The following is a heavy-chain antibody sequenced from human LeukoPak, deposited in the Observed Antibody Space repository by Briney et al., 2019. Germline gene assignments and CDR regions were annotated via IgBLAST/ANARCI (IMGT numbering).Heavy chain of an antibody. CDR1: GYTFTGYY. CDR3: ARPHRYCSSTSCFYY. Sequence: ASVKVSCKASGYTFTGYYMHWVRQAPGQGLEWMGWINPNSGGTNYAQKFQGRVTMTRDTSISTAYMELSRLRSDDTAVHYCARPHRYCSSTSCFYYWGQGTLVTVSS. V-gene: IGHV1-2*02. D-gene: IGHD2-2*01. CDR2: INPNSGGT. J-gene: IGHJ4*02.